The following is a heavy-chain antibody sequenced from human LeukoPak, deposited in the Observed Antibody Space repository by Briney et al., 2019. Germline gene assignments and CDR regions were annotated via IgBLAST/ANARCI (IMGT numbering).Heavy chain of an antibody. J-gene: IGHJ4*02. CDR3: ARGESGY. CDR2: INHSGST. Sequence: PSETLSLTCTVSGYSISSGYYWGWIRQPPGKGLEWIGEINHSGSTNYNPSLKSRVTISVDTSKNQFSLKLSSVTAADTAVYYCARGESGYWGQGTLVTVSS. V-gene: IGHV4-38-2*02. CDR1: GYSISSGYY.